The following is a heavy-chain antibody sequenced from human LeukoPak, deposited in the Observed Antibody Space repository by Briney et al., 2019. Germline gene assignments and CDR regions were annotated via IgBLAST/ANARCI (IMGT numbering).Heavy chain of an antibody. V-gene: IGHV3-9*01. CDR1: GFTFDDYA. CDR2: ISWNSGSI. D-gene: IGHD3-10*01. J-gene: IGHJ6*02. Sequence: GGSLRLSCAASGFTFDDYAMHWVRQAPGKGLEWVSGISWNSGSIGYADSVKGRFTISRDNAKNSLYLQMNSLRAEDTALYYCAKGTPYSYGSGSSPLYYYYYGMDVWGQGTTVTVSS. CDR3: AKGTPYSYGSGSSPLYYYYYGMDV.